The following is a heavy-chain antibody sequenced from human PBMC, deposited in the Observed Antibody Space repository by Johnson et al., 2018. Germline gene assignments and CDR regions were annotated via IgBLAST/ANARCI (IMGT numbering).Heavy chain of an antibody. Sequence: QVQLQQSGPGLVKXSQTLSLXCAISGDSVSSNSAAWSWIRQSPSRGLEWLGRTYHRSHRSKWYNDYPVSMKGRISINPDTSKNQFSPQLNSVPPDDTAMYYCSRGAPFDIWCQGTMVTVSS. V-gene: IGHV6-1*01. J-gene: IGHJ3*02. CDR2: TYHRSHRSKWYN. CDR3: SRGAPFDI. CDR1: GDSVSSNSAA.